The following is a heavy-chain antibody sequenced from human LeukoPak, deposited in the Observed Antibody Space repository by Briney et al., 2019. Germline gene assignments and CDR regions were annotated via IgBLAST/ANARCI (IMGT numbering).Heavy chain of an antibody. D-gene: IGHD5-24*01. Sequence: PGGSLRLSCAASGFTFSSYAMSWVRQAPGKGLEWVSTISDNGRSTYYADSVKGRFTISRDNSKNTLYLVMNSLRVDDTAVYYCAKAVDLATISVDIWGQGTMVTVSS. CDR1: GFTFSSYA. J-gene: IGHJ3*02. V-gene: IGHV3-23*01. CDR3: AKAVDLATISVDI. CDR2: ISDNGRST.